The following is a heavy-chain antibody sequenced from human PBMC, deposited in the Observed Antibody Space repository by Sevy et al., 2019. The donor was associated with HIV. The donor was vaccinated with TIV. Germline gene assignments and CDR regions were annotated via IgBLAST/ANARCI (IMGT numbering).Heavy chain of an antibody. J-gene: IGHJ4*02. D-gene: IGHD3-22*01. Sequence: GGCLRLSCVASGFIFSNYDMNWVRQAPGKGLEWVSSISSASSYIYYADSVKGRFTVSRDNAKDSLYLQMHSLRAEDTAIYYCARALDYYDSGGYFYWGQGTLVTVSS. CDR3: ARALDYYDSGGYFY. CDR2: ISSASSYI. CDR1: GFIFSNYD. V-gene: IGHV3-21*01.